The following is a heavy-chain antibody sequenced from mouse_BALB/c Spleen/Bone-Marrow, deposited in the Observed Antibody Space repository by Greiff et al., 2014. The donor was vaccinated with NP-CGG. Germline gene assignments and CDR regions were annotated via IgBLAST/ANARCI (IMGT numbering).Heavy chain of an antibody. CDR3: ARITTATGAMDY. D-gene: IGHD1-2*01. V-gene: IGHV2-9*02. Sequence: QVQLQQSGPGLMAPSQSLSITCTVSGFSLTNYGVHWVRQPPGKGLEWLGVIWADGSTNYNSALMSRLSISKDNSKSQVFFKMNSLQTDDTAMYYCARITTATGAMDYWGQGTSVTVSS. CDR1: GFSLTNYG. CDR2: IWADGST. J-gene: IGHJ4*01.